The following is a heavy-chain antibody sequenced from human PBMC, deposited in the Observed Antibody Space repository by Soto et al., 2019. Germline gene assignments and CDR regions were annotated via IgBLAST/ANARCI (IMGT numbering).Heavy chain of an antibody. V-gene: IGHV1-69*13. CDR2: IIPIFGTA. Sequence: SVKVSCKASGGTFSSYAISWVRQAPGQGLEWMGGIIPIFGTANYAQKFQGRVTITADESTSTAHMELSSLRSEDTAVYYCASGCTNGVCPSGGYYYGMDVWGQGTTVTVSS. CDR1: GGTFSSYA. J-gene: IGHJ6*02. CDR3: ASGCTNGVCPSGGYYYGMDV. D-gene: IGHD2-8*01.